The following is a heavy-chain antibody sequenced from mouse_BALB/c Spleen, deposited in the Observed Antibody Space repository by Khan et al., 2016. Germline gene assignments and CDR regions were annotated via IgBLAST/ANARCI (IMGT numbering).Heavy chain of an antibody. CDR3: ARHDDYFDY. CDR2: ISNGGGST. D-gene: IGHD2-3*01. Sequence: ELVESGGGLVQPGGSLKLSCATSGFTFSDYYMYWVRQTPEKRLEWVAYISNGGGSTYYPDTVKGRFTISSDNAKNTLYLQMSRLKSEDTAMYYCARHDDYFDYWGQGTTLTVSS. CDR1: GFTFSDYY. J-gene: IGHJ2*01. V-gene: IGHV5-12*02.